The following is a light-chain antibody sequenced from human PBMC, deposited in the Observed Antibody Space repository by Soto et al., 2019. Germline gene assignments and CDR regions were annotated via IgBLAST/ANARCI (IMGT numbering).Light chain of an antibody. CDR3: QQYNTFSRT. CDR1: ESISTW. CDR2: QAS. V-gene: IGKV1-5*03. Sequence: IQMTQSRSTLSASVGDRVTITCRASESISTWLAWYQLKPGKAPQLLIYQASTLETGVPSRFSGSGSGTEFTLTISSLQPDDFATYYCQQYNTFSRTFGQGTKVDIK. J-gene: IGKJ1*01.